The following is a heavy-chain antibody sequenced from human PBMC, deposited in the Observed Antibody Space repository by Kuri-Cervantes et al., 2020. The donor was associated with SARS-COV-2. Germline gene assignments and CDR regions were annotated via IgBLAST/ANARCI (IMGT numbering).Heavy chain of an antibody. Sequence: GESLKISCAASGFTFSDYGIHWVRQAPGKGLEWVAVLWYDGSNKYYGDSVKGRFTISRDNAKNMLFLQMNSLRAEDTAVYYCVRDGDHWNFDYWGQGTLVTVSS. J-gene: IGHJ4*02. CDR1: GFTFSDYG. CDR3: VRDGDHWNFDY. D-gene: IGHD1-1*01. CDR2: LWYDGSNK. V-gene: IGHV3-33*01.